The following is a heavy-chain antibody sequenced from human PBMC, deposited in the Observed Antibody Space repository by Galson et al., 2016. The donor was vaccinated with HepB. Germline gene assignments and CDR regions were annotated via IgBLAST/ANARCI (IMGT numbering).Heavy chain of an antibody. CDR3: AKDPRGGETKLPPSFDC. D-gene: IGHD4-23*01. CDR2: ISVGGHST. Sequence: SLRLSCAASGFTFISFAMSWVRQAPGKGLEWVSSISVGGHSTYYADSVKGRFTISRYNSKNTLYRQMNSLRAEDTAVYYCAKDPRGGETKLPPSFDCWGQGTLVTVAS. J-gene: IGHJ4*02. V-gene: IGHV3-23*01. CDR1: GFTFISFA.